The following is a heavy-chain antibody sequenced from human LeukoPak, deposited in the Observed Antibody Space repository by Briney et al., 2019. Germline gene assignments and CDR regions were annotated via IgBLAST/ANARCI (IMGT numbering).Heavy chain of an antibody. J-gene: IGHJ4*02. CDR3: AREVVTDFDY. V-gene: IGHV3-21*01. D-gene: IGHD3-22*01. CDR1: GFTVSSNY. CDR2: ISSSSSYI. Sequence: GGSLRLSCAASGFTVSSNYMSWVRQAPGKGLEWVSSISSSSSYIYYADSVKGRFTISRDNAKNSLYLQMNNLRAEDTAVYYCAREVVTDFDYWGQGTLVTVSS.